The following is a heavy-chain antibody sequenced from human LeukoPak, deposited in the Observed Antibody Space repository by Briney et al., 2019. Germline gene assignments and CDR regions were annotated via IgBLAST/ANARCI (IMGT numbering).Heavy chain of an antibody. V-gene: IGHV1-46*01. CDR1: GYTFSNYY. J-gene: IGHJ3*02. D-gene: IGHD2-2*01. Sequence: ASVKVSCKASGYTFSNYYIHWVRQAPGQGLEWMGIINPSGGSTSYAQKFQGRVTMTRDTSTSTVYMELSSLRSEDTAVYYCAGVSSGYCSGTSYYVDAFDIWGQGTMVTVSS. CDR3: AGVSSGYCSGTSYYVDAFDI. CDR2: INPSGGST.